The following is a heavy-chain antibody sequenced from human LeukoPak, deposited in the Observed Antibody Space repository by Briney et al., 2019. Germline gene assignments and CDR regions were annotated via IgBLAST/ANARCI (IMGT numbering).Heavy chain of an antibody. V-gene: IGHV4-39*01. D-gene: IGHD1-26*01. CDR2: ISYSGST. CDR3: ARLGFSNSGSYLAPSDY. CDR1: GGSISSSSNF. Sequence: SETLSLTCTVSGGSISSSSNFWGWIRQPPGKGLEWIGSISYSGSTYYNPSLKGRVTISVDTSKNQFSLKLSSVTAADTAVYYCARLGFSNSGSYLAPSDYWGQGTLVTVSS. J-gene: IGHJ4*02.